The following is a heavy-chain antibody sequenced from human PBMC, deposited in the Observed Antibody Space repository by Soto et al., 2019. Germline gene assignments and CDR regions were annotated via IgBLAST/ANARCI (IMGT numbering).Heavy chain of an antibody. V-gene: IGHV1-8*01. J-gene: IGHJ6*03. CDR1: GYTFTSYD. CDR3: ARRAVLRVYATPSYYYYMDV. CDR2: MNPNSGNT. D-gene: IGHD2-8*01. Sequence: ASVKVSCKASGYTFTSYDINWVRLATGQGLEWMRWMNPNSGNTGYAQKFQGRVNMTKNTSISTTYMELSSLRSEDTAVYYCARRAVLRVYATPSYYYYMDVWGKGTTVTVSS.